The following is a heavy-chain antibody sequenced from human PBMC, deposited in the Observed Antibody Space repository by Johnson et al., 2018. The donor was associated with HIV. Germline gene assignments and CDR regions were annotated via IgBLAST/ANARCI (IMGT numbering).Heavy chain of an antibody. CDR1: GFTFNSYA. J-gene: IGHJ3*02. Sequence: QVQLVESGGGVVQPGRSLRLSCAASGFTFNSYAMHWVRQAPGKGLEWVAVISYDGSNKYYADSVKGRFTISRDHSKNTLYLQMNSLRAEDTAVYYCAREELEPDVFDIWGQGTMVTVSS. CDR2: ISYDGSNK. CDR3: AREELEPDVFDI. V-gene: IGHV3-30-3*01. D-gene: IGHD1-1*01.